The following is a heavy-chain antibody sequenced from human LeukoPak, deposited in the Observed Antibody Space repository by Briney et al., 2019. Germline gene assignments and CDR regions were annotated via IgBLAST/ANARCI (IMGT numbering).Heavy chain of an antibody. Sequence: SETLSLTCAVYGGSFSGYYWSWLRQPPGKGLEWIGEINHSGSTNYNPSLKSRVTISVDTSKNQFSLKLSSVTAADTAVYYCARPAREVAWIQLWNVGFDYWGQGTLVTVSS. CDR1: GGSFSGYY. V-gene: IGHV4-34*01. J-gene: IGHJ4*02. CDR3: ARPAREVAWIQLWNVGFDY. CDR2: INHSGST. D-gene: IGHD5-18*01.